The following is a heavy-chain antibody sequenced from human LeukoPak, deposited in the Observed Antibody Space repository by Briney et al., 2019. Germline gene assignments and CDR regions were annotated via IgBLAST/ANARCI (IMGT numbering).Heavy chain of an antibody. CDR2: IWSDGSNR. CDR3: AKDVQRGFDYSNSLDN. CDR1: GFTFSHYS. Sequence: TGGSLRLSCATSGFTFSHYSMHWVRQAPGKGLEWVAVIWSDGSNRYYGDPVKGRFTISRDNFQSTVYLQMNSLRAEDTAVYYCAKDVQRGFDYSNSLDNWGQGTLVTVSS. J-gene: IGHJ4*02. V-gene: IGHV3-33*06. D-gene: IGHD4-11*01.